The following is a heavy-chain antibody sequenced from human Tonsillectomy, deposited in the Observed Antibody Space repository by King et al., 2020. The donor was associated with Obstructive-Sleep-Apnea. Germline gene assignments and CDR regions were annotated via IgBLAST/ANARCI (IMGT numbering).Heavy chain of an antibody. CDR3: ARGTPHYCSGGSCYSYGLDY. V-gene: IGHV4-4*02. Sequence: VQLQESGPGLVKPSETLSLTCAVSGGSISSSNWWSWVRQPPGKGVGWIGEIYHSGSTNYNPSLKSLVTISVDKSKNQFSLKGGPVTAADTAVYYCARGTPHYCSGGSCYSYGLDYWGQGTLVTVSS. CDR2: IYHSGST. J-gene: IGHJ4*02. CDR1: GGSISSSNW. D-gene: IGHD2-15*01.